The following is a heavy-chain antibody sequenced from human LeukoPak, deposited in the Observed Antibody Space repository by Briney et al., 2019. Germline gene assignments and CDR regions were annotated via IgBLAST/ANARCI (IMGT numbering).Heavy chain of an antibody. D-gene: IGHD4-23*01. CDR3: ARDRRGDDYGGNPALSYNWFDP. CDR2: ISYDGSNK. J-gene: IGHJ5*02. CDR1: GFTFSSYA. V-gene: IGHV3-30*04. Sequence: GGSLRLSCAASGFTFSSYAMHWVRQAPGKGLKWVAVISYDGSNKYYADSVKGRFTISRDNSKNTLYLQMNSLRAEDTAVYYCARDRRGDDYGGNPALSYNWFDPWGQGTLVTVSS.